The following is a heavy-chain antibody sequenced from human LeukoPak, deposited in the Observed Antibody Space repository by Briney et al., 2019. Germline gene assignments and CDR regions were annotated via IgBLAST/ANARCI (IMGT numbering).Heavy chain of an antibody. V-gene: IGHV3-30*04. D-gene: IGHD6-13*01. CDR2: ISYDGSNK. J-gene: IGHJ4*02. CDR3: VRQTGSSSWFDY. Sequence: GGSLRLSCAASGFTFSSYAMHWVRQAPGKGLEWVAVISYDGSNKYYADSVKGRFTISRDNAKNSLHLQLNSLRDDDTAIYYCVRQTGSSSWFDYWGQGTLVTVSS. CDR1: GFTFSSYA.